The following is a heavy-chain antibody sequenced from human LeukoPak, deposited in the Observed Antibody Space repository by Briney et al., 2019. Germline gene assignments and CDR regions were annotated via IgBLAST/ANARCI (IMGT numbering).Heavy chain of an antibody. V-gene: IGHV3-11*04. CDR2: ISSSGSTI. D-gene: IGHD3-3*01. CDR1: GFTFSDYY. J-gene: IGHJ3*02. CDR3: AGGGYYDCWSGYYDAFDI. Sequence: GGSLRLSCAASGFTFSDYYMSWIRQAPGKGLEWVSYISSSGSTIYYADSVKGRFTISRDNAKNSLYLQMNSLRAEDTAVDYCAGGGYYDCWSGYYDAFDIWGQGTMVTVSS.